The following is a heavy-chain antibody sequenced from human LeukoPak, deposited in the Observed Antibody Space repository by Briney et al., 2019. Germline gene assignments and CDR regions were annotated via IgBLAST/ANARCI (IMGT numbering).Heavy chain of an antibody. CDR1: GFTFSSYS. CDR2: ISSSSSYI. J-gene: IGHJ4*02. V-gene: IGHV3-21*04. CDR3: ARGNWELPVFDY. Sequence: GGSLRLSCAASGFTFSSYSMNWVRQAPGKGLEWVSSISSSSSYIYYADSVKGRFTISRDNAKNSLYLQMNSLRAEDTAVYYCARGNWELPVFDYWGQGTLVTVSS. D-gene: IGHD1-26*01.